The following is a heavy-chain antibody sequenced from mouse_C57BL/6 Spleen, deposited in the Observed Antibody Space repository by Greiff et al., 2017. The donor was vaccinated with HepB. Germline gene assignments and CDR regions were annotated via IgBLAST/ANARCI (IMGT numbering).Heavy chain of an antibody. CDR1: GYTFTSYW. Sequence: QVQLQQPGAELVKPGASVKVSCKASGYTFTSYWMHWVKQRPGQGLEWIGRIHPSDSDTNYNQKFKGKATLTVDKSSSTAYMQLSSLTSEDSAVYYCVYYYGSSSYWYFDVWGTGTTVTVSS. D-gene: IGHD1-1*01. CDR2: IHPSDSDT. CDR3: VYYYGSSSYWYFDV. V-gene: IGHV1-74*01. J-gene: IGHJ1*03.